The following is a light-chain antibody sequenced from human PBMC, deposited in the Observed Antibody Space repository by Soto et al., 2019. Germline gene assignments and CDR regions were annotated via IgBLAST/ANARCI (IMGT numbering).Light chain of an antibody. CDR3: QSYDSSLSGVL. J-gene: IGLJ2*01. V-gene: IGLV1-40*01. Sequence: QSVLTQPPSVSGAPGQRVTISCTGTSSNIGANYAVHWYQQHPGTGPRLLIYGNFNRPSGVPDRFSGSKSGTSASLAITGLQAEDEADYYCQSYDSSLSGVLFGGGTKLTVL. CDR1: SSNIGANYA. CDR2: GNF.